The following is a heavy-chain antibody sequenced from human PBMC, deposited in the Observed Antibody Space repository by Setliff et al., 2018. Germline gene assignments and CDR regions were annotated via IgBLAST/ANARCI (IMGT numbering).Heavy chain of an antibody. Sequence: ASVKVSCKVSGYDFRGHGINWVRQAPGQGPEWMGWISPYSGSASYAEKVQARVTMTADTSTNTAYLEVRSLRSDDTAIYYCARSSRSGYYHQRDSFDLWGQGTRVTVSS. V-gene: IGHV1-18*01. J-gene: IGHJ3*01. CDR3: ARSSRSGYYHQRDSFDL. CDR2: ISPYSGSA. CDR1: GYDFRGHG. D-gene: IGHD5-12*01.